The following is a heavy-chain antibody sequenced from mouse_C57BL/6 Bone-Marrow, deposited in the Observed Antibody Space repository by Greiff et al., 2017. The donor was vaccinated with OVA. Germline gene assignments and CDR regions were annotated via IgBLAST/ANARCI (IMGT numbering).Heavy chain of an antibody. CDR3: ARFLWTYDYDYFDY. CDR1: GYTFTNYW. Sequence: QVQLKESGAELVRPGTSVKMSCKASGYTFTNYWIGWAKQRPGHGLEWIGDIYPGGGYTNYNEKFKGKATLTADKSSSTAYMQFSSLTSEDSAIYYCARFLWTYDYDYFDYWGQGTTLTVSS. D-gene: IGHD2-4*01. V-gene: IGHV1-63*01. J-gene: IGHJ2*01. CDR2: IYPGGGYT.